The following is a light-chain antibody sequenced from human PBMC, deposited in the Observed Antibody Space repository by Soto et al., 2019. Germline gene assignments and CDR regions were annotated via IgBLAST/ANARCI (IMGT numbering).Light chain of an antibody. Sequence: QSVLTQPPSASGTPGQRVTISCSGSSSNIGSNTVNWYQQLPGTAPKLLIYSNNQRPSGVPDRFSGSKSGNTASLTISGLQAEDEADYYCSSYTSSSTSVFGTGTKLTVL. J-gene: IGLJ1*01. CDR3: SSYTSSSTSV. V-gene: IGLV1-44*01. CDR2: SNN. CDR1: SSNIGSNT.